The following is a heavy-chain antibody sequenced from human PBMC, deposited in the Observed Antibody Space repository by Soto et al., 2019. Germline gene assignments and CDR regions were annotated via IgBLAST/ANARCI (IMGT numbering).Heavy chain of an antibody. V-gene: IGHV6-1*01. J-gene: IGHJ5*02. Sequence: PSQTLSLTCAISGDSVSSNSAAWNSIRQSPSRGLEWLGRTYYRSKWYNDYAVSVKSRITINPDTSKNQFSLQLNSVTPEDTAVYYCARVRGEYSSGWYYNWFDPWGQGTLVTVSS. CDR3: ARVRGEYSSGWYYNWFDP. CDR1: GDSVSSNSAA. D-gene: IGHD6-19*01. CDR2: TYYRSKWYN.